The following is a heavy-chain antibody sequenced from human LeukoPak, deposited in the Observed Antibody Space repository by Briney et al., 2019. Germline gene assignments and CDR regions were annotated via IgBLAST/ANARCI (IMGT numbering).Heavy chain of an antibody. CDR1: GFTLSSYA. V-gene: IGHV3-30-3*01. D-gene: IGHD3-10*01. CDR3: ARDEGSGSYSPYFDY. Sequence: PGGSLRLSCAASGFTLSSYAMHWVRQAPGKGLGWVAVISYDGSNRYYADSVKGRFTISRDNSKNTLYLQMNSLRTEDSAVYYCARDEGSGSYSPYFDYWGQGTLVTVSS. CDR2: ISYDGSNR. J-gene: IGHJ4*02.